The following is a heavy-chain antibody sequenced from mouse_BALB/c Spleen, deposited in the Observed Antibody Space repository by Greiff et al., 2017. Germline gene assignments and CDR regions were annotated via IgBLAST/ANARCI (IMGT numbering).Heavy chain of an antibody. V-gene: IGHV1-7*01. J-gene: IGHJ2*01. D-gene: IGHD2-1*01. Sequence: QVHVKQSGAELAKPGASVKMSCKASGYTFTSYWMHWVKQRPGQGLEWIGYINPSTGYTEYNQKFKDKATLTADKSSSTAYMQLSSLTSEDSAVYYCAGVYYGNYYFDYWGQGTTLTVSS. CDR1: GYTFTSYW. CDR2: INPSTGYT. CDR3: AGVYYGNYYFDY.